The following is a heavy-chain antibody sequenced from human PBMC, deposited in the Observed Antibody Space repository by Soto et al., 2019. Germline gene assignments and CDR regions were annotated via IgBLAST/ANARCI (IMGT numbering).Heavy chain of an antibody. V-gene: IGHV1-18*01. CDR3: ARGRISSSSIFDY. CDR1: GYTFISYG. D-gene: IGHD6-6*01. Sequence: QVQLVQSGAEVKKPGASVKVSCKASGYTFISYGISWVRQAPGQGLEWMGWIIGYNGDTNFAQKFQGRVTMTTDTPTNTAYMELKSLTSDDTAVYYCARGRISSSSIFDYWGQGPLVTVSS. J-gene: IGHJ4*02. CDR2: IIGYNGDT.